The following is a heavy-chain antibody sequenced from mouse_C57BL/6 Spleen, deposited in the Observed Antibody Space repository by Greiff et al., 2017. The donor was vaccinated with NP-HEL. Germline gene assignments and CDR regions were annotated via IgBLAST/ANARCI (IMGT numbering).Heavy chain of an antibody. J-gene: IGHJ3*01. CDR2: IDPSASYT. CDR3: ARGGGSSSWFAY. V-gene: IGHV1-59*01. CDR1: GYTFTSYW. Sequence: VQLQQPGAELVRPGTSVTLSCKASGYTFTSYWMHWVQQRPGPGLAWIGVIDPSASYTNYNQKFKGKATLTVDTSSSTAYMQLSSLTSEDSAVYYCARGGGSSSWFAYWGQGTLVTVSA. D-gene: IGHD1-1*01.